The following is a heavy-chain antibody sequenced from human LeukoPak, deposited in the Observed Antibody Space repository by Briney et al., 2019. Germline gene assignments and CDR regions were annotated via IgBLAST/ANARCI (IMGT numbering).Heavy chain of an antibody. J-gene: IGHJ5*02. Sequence: SETLSLTCSVSGGSICSYYGSWIRQPAGKGLEWIGRIYTSGSTNYNPSLKSRVTISVDQSKNQFSLKLSSVTAADTAVYYCATGPDFWSAWGQGSLVTVSS. CDR3: ATGPDFWSA. CDR1: GGSICSYY. CDR2: IYTSGST. V-gene: IGHV4-4*07. D-gene: IGHD3-3*01.